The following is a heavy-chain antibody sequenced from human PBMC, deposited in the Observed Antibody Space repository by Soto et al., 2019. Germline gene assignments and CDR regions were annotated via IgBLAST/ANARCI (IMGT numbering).Heavy chain of an antibody. CDR1: APGVSPHSAS. V-gene: IGHV6-1*01. Sequence: PSTSLYRNWGTPAPGVSPHSASWSWVRQSPSTGIEWLGRTYYTSKWYYEYAVSVRGRISINPATSKNQFSLQLNAVTPHDTAVYFCASGQQYSGRIFDYWDQGTLVAVST. D-gene: IGHD5-12*01. CDR2: TYYTSKWYY. CDR3: ASGQQYSGRIFDY. J-gene: IGHJ4*01.